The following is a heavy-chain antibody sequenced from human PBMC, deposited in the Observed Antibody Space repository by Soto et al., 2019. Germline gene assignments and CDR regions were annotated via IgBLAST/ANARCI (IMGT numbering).Heavy chain of an antibody. V-gene: IGHV5-10-1*03. J-gene: IGHJ4*02. D-gene: IGHD3-10*01. CDR3: ARQSNYGSGSYCLGY. CDR2: SAPSDSYT. CDR1: GYSFTSYW. Sequence: EVQLVQSGAEVKKPGESLRISGKGSGYSFTSYWISWVRQMPGKGLEWMGGSAPSDSYTNYRPSFQGHVTISADKSISTAYLQWSSLKASDTAMYYCARQSNYGSGSYCLGYWGQGTLVTVSS.